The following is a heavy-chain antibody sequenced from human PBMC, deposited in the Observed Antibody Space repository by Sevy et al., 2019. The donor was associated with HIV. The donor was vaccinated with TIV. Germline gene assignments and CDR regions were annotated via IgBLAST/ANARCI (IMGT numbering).Heavy chain of an antibody. V-gene: IGHV3-23*01. CDR2: LSFGCGKI. CDR1: GFTFNIYS. J-gene: IGHJ4*02. Sequence: GGSLRLSCAASGFTFNIYSMSWVRQTPGKGREWVATLSFGCGKITHADSVKGRFTMSRDDSKNAVCLQMNNMGVEDSAIYYCAREGCTNHHDYWGQGTLVTVSS. CDR3: AREGCTNHHDY. D-gene: IGHD2-8*01.